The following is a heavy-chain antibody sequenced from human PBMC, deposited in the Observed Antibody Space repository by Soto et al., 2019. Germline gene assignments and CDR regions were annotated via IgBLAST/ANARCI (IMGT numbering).Heavy chain of an antibody. CDR2: IYPGDSDI. CDR3: ARFYSSGLYYFDY. Sequence: PGESLKISCKGSVYSFTSDWIGWVRQMPGKGLEWIGIIYPGDSDIRYSPSFQGQVTISADKSINTAYLQWSSLKASDTAMYFCARFYSSGLYYFDYWGQGTLVTVSS. D-gene: IGHD6-19*01. J-gene: IGHJ4*02. CDR1: VYSFTSDW. V-gene: IGHV5-51*01.